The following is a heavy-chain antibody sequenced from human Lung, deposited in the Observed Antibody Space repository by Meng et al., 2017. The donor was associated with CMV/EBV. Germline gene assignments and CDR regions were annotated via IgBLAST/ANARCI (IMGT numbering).Heavy chain of an antibody. J-gene: IGHJ6*02. V-gene: IGHV5-51*01. D-gene: IGHD3-3*01. CDR1: GYSFTSYW. CDR3: ARLSYYDFWSGYYPYYYGMDV. Sequence: GGSLRLXCKGSGYSFTSYWIGWVRQMPGKGLEWMGIIYPGDSDTRYSPSFQGQVTISADKSISTAYLQWSSLKASDTAMYYCARLSYYDFWSGYYPYYYGMDVWGQGXTVTVSS. CDR2: IYPGDSDT.